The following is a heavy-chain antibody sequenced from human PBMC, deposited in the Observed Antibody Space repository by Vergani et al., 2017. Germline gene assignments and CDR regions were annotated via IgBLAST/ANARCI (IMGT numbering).Heavy chain of an antibody. CDR1: GFTFSSYS. V-gene: IGHV3-21*01. CDR3: ARGQMVRGHLDVVDI. D-gene: IGHD3-10*01. Sequence: EVQLVESGGGLVKPGGSLRLSCAASGFTFSSYSMNWVRQAQGKGLGWVSSISSSSSSIYYAASVKGRFTISRDNAQNSLYLQMHSLRADDTTVYYCARGQMVRGHLDVVDIWGQGPMVTVSS. J-gene: IGHJ3*02. CDR2: ISSSSSSI.